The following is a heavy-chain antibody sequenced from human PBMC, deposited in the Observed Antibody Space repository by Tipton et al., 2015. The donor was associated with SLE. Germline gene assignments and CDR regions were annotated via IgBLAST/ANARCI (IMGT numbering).Heavy chain of an antibody. CDR2: IYYSGST. J-gene: IGHJ3*02. D-gene: IGHD3-22*01. CDR3: ASAAWDYDSSGSGAFDI. V-gene: IGHV4-59*11. Sequence: TLSLTGTVSGGSISSHYWSWIRQPPGKGLEWIGYIYYSGSTNYNPSLKSRVTISVDTSKNQFSLKLSSVTAADTAVYYCASAAWDYDSSGSGAFDIWGQGTMVTVSS. CDR1: GGSISSHY.